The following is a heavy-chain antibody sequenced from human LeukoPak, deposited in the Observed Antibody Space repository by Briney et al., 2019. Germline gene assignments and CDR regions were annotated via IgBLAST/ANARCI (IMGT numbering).Heavy chain of an antibody. Sequence: GGSLRLSCAASGFTFSGHYMSWIRQAPGKGLEWLSHIGISGETSYNADSVKGQFTISRDNGKSTLYLQMNSLRVEDTAVYYCTRYGDSANKVDFWGQGTLVTVSS. V-gene: IGHV3-11*01. CDR2: IGISGETS. CDR1: GFTFSGHY. J-gene: IGHJ4*02. CDR3: TRYGDSANKVDF. D-gene: IGHD7-27*01.